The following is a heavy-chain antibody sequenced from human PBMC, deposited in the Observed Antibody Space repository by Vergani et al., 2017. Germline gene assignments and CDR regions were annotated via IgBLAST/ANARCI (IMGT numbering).Heavy chain of an antibody. Sequence: VQLVESGGGVVQPGGSLRLSCGASGFTFSSYSMNWVRQAPGKGLEWVSSISSSSSYIYYADSVKGRFTISRDNAKNSLYLQMNSLRAEDTAVYYCARDLNWEALDYWGQGTLVTVSS. V-gene: IGHV3-21*01. CDR2: ISSSSSYI. J-gene: IGHJ4*02. CDR1: GFTFSSYS. D-gene: IGHD7-27*01. CDR3: ARDLNWEALDY.